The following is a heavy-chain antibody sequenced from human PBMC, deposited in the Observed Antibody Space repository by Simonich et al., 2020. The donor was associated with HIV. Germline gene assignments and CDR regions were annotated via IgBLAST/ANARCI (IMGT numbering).Heavy chain of an antibody. J-gene: IGHJ4*02. CDR3: ASGGSISSVWADDY. V-gene: IGHV3-30*07. CDR1: GFTFSSYA. D-gene: IGHD3-16*01. CDR2: ISYAGSNK. Sequence: QVQLVESGGGVVQPGRSLRRSCAASGFTFSSYAMHWVRQAPGKGLEWVSVISYAGSNKYYADSVKGRFTISRDNSKNTLYLQMNSLRAEDTAVYYCASGGSISSVWADDYWGQGTLVTVSS.